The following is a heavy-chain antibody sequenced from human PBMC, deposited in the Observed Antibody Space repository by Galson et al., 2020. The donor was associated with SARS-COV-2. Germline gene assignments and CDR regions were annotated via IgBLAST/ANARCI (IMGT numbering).Heavy chain of an antibody. D-gene: IGHD2-2*01. CDR2: ISNSGGST. CDR1: GFSFSDYA. Sequence: GESLKISCSASGFSFSDYAMHWVRQAPGKGLEYVSTISNSGGSTYYPDSVRGRFSISRDNSKTTLYLQMTSLRPEDTAMYYCVKDSKYCSSTSCYLAGVFDYWGQGTLVTVSS. J-gene: IGHJ4*02. CDR3: VKDSKYCSSTSCYLAGVFDY. V-gene: IGHV3-64D*06.